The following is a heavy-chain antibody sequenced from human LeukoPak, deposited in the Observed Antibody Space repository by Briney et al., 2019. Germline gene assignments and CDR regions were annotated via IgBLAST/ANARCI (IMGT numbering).Heavy chain of an antibody. Sequence: GGSLRLSCAASGITFSNAWMSWVRQAPGKGLEWVGRIKRKTDGGARDYAAPVKGRFTISRDDSKNTLYLQMNNLKTEDTAVYYCTTAPEYQLDYWGQGTLVTVSS. V-gene: IGHV3-15*01. CDR3: TTAPEYQLDY. CDR2: IKRKTDGGAR. CDR1: GITFSNAW. D-gene: IGHD2-2*01. J-gene: IGHJ4*02.